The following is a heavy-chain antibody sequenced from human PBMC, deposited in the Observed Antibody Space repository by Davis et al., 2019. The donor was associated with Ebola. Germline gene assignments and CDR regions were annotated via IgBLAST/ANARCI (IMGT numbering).Heavy chain of an antibody. J-gene: IGHJ4*02. D-gene: IGHD4-17*01. V-gene: IGHV1-18*01. CDR3: ARGGGVTTLDN. Sequence: AASVKVSCKASGYTLTNYDITWVRQAPGQGLEWMGWISVYNGNTNYAQKFQGRVTMTTDTSTSTAYMELRSLRSDDTAVYYCARGGGVTTLDNWGQGTLVTVSS. CDR2: ISVYNGNT. CDR1: GYTLTNYD.